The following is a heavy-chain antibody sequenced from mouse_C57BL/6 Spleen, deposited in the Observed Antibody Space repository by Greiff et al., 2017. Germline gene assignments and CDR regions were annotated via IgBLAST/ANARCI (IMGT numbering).Heavy chain of an antibody. D-gene: IGHD1-1*01. J-gene: IGHJ1*03. CDR1: GYTFTDYY. V-gene: IGHV1-26*01. CDR3: ARGVLRHWYFDV. CDR2: INPNNGGT. Sequence: VQLQQSGPELVKPGASVKISCKASGYTFTDYYMNWVKQSHGKSLEWIGDINPNNGGTSYNQKFKGKATLTVDKSSSTAYMELRSLTSEDSAVYYCARGVLRHWYFDVWGTGTTVTVSS.